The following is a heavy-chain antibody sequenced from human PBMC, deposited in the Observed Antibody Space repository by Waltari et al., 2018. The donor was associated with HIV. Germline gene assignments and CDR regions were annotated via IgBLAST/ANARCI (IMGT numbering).Heavy chain of an antibody. CDR3: ARGGYSSSSRGYYYYYYGMDV. D-gene: IGHD6-6*01. Sequence: WMGWINPNSGGTNYAQKFQGRVTMTRDTSISTAYMELSRLRSDDTAVYYCARGGYSSSSRGYYYYYYGMDVWGQGTTVTVSS. J-gene: IGHJ6*02. V-gene: IGHV1-2*02. CDR2: INPNSGGT.